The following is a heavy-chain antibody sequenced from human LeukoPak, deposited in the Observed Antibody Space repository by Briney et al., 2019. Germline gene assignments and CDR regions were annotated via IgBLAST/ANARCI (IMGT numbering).Heavy chain of an antibody. CDR3: ANHLACRSHSCPSFDE. D-gene: IGHD2-2*01. Sequence: GGSLRLSCAASGFTFSSSAMTWVRQAPGKGLEWVSSLTGGSDNSEHADSVKGRFSISRDNSKNTLYLQMNSLRAEDTAVYYCANHLACRSHSCPSFDEWGQGTLVTVSS. V-gene: IGHV3-23*01. CDR2: LTGGSDNS. J-gene: IGHJ4*02. CDR1: GFTFSSSA.